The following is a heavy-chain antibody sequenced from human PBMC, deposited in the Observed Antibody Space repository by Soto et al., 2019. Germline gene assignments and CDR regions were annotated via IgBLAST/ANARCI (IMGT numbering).Heavy chain of an antibody. D-gene: IGHD6-13*01. V-gene: IGHV1-69*01. Sequence: QVQLVQSGAEVKKPGSSVKVSCKASGGTFSSYAISWVRQAPGQGLEWLGGIIPIFGTANYAQKFQGRVTITADESTSTAYMERSSLRSEDTAVYYCAREQQLVGYYYYYGMDVWGQGTTVTVSS. J-gene: IGHJ6*02. CDR1: GGTFSSYA. CDR3: AREQQLVGYYYYYGMDV. CDR2: IIPIFGTA.